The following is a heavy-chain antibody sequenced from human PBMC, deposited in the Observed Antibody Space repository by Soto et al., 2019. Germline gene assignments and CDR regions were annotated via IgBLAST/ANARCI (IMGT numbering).Heavy chain of an antibody. J-gene: IGHJ6*02. V-gene: IGHV4-31*03. D-gene: IGHD1-26*01. CDR1: GGSISSGGYY. CDR2: IYYSGST. CDR3: AKDPPWTVGPLAMDV. Sequence: SETLSLTCTVSGGSISSGGYYWSWIRQHPGKGLEWIGYIYYSGSTYYNPSLKSRVTISVDTSKNQFSLYLQMDSLRVEDTAVYYCAKDPPWTVGPLAMDVWGQGTTVTVSS.